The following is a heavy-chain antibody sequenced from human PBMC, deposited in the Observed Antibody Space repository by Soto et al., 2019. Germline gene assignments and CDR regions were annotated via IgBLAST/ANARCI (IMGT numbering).Heavy chain of an antibody. V-gene: IGHV4-59*08. CDR1: GGSISSYY. CDR3: ARSDYSRSSYYYYYYMDV. D-gene: IGHD4-4*01. Sequence: PSETLSLTCTVSGGSISSYYWSWIRQPPGKGLEWIGYIYYSGSTNYNPSLKSRVTISVDTSKNQFSLKLSSVTAADTAVYYCARSDYSRSSYYYYYYMDVWGKGTTVTVSS. J-gene: IGHJ6*03. CDR2: IYYSGST.